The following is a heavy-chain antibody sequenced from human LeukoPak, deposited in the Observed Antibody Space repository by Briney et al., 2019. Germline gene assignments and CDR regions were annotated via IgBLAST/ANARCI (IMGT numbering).Heavy chain of an antibody. Sequence: GGSLRLSCAASGFTFSDYYMSWIRQAPGKGLEWVSYISSSGSTIYYADPVKGRFTISRDNAKNSLYLQMNSLRAEDTAVYYCASSDYYDSSGYAWWGQGTLVTVSS. CDR1: GFTFSDYY. CDR2: ISSSGSTI. J-gene: IGHJ4*02. V-gene: IGHV3-11*01. CDR3: ASSDYYDSSGYAW. D-gene: IGHD3-22*01.